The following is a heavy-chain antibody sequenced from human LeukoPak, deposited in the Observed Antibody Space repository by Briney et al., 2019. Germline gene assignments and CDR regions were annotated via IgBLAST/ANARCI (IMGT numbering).Heavy chain of an antibody. D-gene: IGHD2-2*01. V-gene: IGHV3-21*01. CDR2: ISSSSSYI. J-gene: IGHJ4*02. CDR3: ARDVGCSSTSCYAIFDY. Sequence: GGSLRLSCAASGFTFSSYSMNWVRQAPGKGLEWVSSISSSSSYINYADSVKGRFTISRDNAKNSLYLQMNSLRAEDTAVYYCARDVGCSSTSCYAIFDYWGQGTLVTVSS. CDR1: GFTFSSYS.